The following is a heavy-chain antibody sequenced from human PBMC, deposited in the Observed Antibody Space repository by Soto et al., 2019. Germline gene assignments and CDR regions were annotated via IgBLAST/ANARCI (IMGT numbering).Heavy chain of an antibody. J-gene: IGHJ6*02. V-gene: IGHV1-69*13. CDR1: GGTFSIYA. CDR2: IIPIFGTA. CDR3: ARDFGNIVVVVAATPYYYYGMDV. Sequence: GASVKVSCKASGGTFSIYAISWVRQAPGQGLEWMGGIIPIFGTANYAQKFQGRVTITADESTSTAYMELSSLRSEDTAVYYCARDFGNIVVVVAATPYYYYGMDVWGQGTTVTVSS. D-gene: IGHD2-15*01.